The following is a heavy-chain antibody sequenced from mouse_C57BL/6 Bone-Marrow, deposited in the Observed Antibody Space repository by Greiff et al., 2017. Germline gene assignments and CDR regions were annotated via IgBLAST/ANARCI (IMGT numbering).Heavy chain of an antibody. D-gene: IGHD2-10*01. J-gene: IGHJ1*03. CDR2: IYPGDGAT. CDR3: STYPQGYFDV. Sequence: QVQLQQSGAELVKPGASVKISCKASGYAFSSYWMNWVKQRPGKGLAWIGQIYPGDGATNYNGKFKGKATLTADKASTTSYMQLSSLTSEDSAVYFCSTYPQGYFDVWGTGITVTVSS. V-gene: IGHV1-80*01. CDR1: GYAFSSYW.